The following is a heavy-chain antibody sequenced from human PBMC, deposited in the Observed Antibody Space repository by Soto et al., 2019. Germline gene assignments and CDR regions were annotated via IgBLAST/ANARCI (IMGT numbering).Heavy chain of an antibody. D-gene: IGHD1-1*01. Sequence: GASVKVSCKASGYTFPGHYMHWVRQAPGQGLEWMGWINPSNGDTNYAQRFQGRVTMASDTSISTAYMELSRVRSDDTAVYYCARGPPPGTTFCYYYGMDVWGQGTTVTVSS. CDR1: GYTFPGHY. CDR2: INPSNGDT. V-gene: IGHV1-2*02. CDR3: ARGPPPGTTFCYYYGMDV. J-gene: IGHJ6*02.